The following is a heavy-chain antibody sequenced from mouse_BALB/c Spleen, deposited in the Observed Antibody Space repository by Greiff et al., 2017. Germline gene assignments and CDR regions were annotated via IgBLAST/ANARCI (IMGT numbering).Heavy chain of an antibody. Sequence: VKLMESGPGLVAPSQSLSITCTVSGFSLTGYGVNWVRQPPGKGLEWLGMIWGDGSTDYNSALKSRLSISKDNSKSQDFLKMNSLQTDDTARYYCARDGSSYLYAMDYWGQGTSVTVSS. CDR3: ARDGSSYLYAMDY. V-gene: IGHV2-6-7*01. D-gene: IGHD1-1*01. J-gene: IGHJ4*01. CDR2: IWGDGST. CDR1: GFSLTGYG.